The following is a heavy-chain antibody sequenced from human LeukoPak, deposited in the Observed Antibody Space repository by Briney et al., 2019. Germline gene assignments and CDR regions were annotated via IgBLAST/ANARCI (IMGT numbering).Heavy chain of an antibody. V-gene: IGHV3-9*03. CDR1: GFTFDGYA. CDR3: ARGRYYHDTSGYYSLDY. CDR2: ISWNSNSI. J-gene: IGHJ4*02. D-gene: IGHD3-22*01. Sequence: GRSLRLSCAASGFTFDGYAMHWVRQAPGKGLEWVSSISWNSNSIDYADSVKGRLTISRDNAKNSLYLQLNSLRAEDMALYYCARGRYYHDTSGYYSLDYWGQGTLVTVSS.